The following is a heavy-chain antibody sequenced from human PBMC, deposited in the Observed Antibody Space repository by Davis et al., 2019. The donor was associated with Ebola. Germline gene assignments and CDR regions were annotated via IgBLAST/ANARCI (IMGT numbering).Heavy chain of an antibody. D-gene: IGHD6-13*01. CDR1: GYSFTSYW. CDR3: ARPLFRIAAAGTTAYYYGMDG. V-gene: IGHV5-10-1*01. J-gene: IGHJ6*02. Sequence: GESLKISCNGSGYSFTSYWISWVRQMPGKGLEWMGRIDPSDSYTNYSPSFQGHVTISADKSISTAYLQWSSLKASDTAMYYCARPLFRIAAAGTTAYYYGMDGWGQGTTVTVSS. CDR2: IDPSDSYT.